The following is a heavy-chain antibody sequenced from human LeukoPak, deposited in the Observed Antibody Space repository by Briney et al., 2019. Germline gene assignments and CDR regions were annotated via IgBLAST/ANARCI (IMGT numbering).Heavy chain of an antibody. CDR1: GGSISIYY. V-gene: IGHV4-59*08. J-gene: IGHJ2*01. D-gene: IGHD3-10*01. Sequence: SETLSLTCTVSGGSISIYYWSWIRQPPGKGLEWIGYIYYSGSTNYNPSLKSRVTISVDTSKNQFSLKLSSVTAADTAVYYCARSPPYGLRYFDLWGRGTLVTVSS. CDR2: IYYSGST. CDR3: ARSPPYGLRYFDL.